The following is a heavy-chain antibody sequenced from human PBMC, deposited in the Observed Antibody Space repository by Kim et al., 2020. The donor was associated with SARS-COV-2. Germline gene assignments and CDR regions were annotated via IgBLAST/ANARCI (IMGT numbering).Heavy chain of an antibody. Sequence: SETLSRTCTVSGVSITSTTYYWAWIRQPPGKGLECIGNIYYSGSAYYNPSLKSRVTISVDTSKNQFSLKLNSVTAADTAVYYCARHVRNWYFDLWGRGTL. J-gene: IGHJ2*01. V-gene: IGHV4-39*01. CDR2: IYYSGSA. CDR1: GVSITSTTYY. CDR3: ARHVRNWYFDL.